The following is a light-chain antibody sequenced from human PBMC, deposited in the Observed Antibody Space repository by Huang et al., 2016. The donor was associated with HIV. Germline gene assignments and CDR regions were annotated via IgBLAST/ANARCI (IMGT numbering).Light chain of an antibody. J-gene: IGKJ4*01. V-gene: IGKV2D-29*01. CDR3: MQSLQLPLT. Sequence: IVMTQTPLSLSVTPGQSASMSCMSSQSLQRSDGQPHMYWYLQRPGQPPQLRTYAVSSRLSGGPDRFSGSGSGTDFTLKISRVEADDVGIYYCMQSLQLPLTFGGGTRVEIK. CDR1: QSLQRSDGQPH. CDR2: AVS.